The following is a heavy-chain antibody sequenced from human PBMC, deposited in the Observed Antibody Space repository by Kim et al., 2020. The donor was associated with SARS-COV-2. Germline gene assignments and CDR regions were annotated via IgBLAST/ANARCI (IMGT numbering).Heavy chain of an antibody. CDR1: GGSINNDDYY. Sequence: SETLSLTCTVSGGSINNDDYYWAWIRQAPGKGLEWIGSLYSYGTYHTPSLKSLFTISGDTSKNEISLTLTSVTVADTAVYFCARHLRALKEEEDFVFWGHGTLVTVSS. J-gene: IGHJ4*01. V-gene: IGHV4-39*01. CDR3: ARHLRALKEEEDFVF. CDR2: LYSYGT.